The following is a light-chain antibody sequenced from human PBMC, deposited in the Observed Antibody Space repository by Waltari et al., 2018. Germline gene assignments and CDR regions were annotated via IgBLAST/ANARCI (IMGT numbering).Light chain of an antibody. CDR3: QQYNKWLGYS. CDR1: QSIGTN. J-gene: IGKJ2*01. V-gene: IGKV3-15*01. CDR2: GAS. Sequence: IVMTQPPATLSLSPGERATPSCSASQSIGTNLAWFQEKPGQAPRLLIYGASTRATGVPARFSGSGSGTDFTLVISSLQSEDFAVYYCQQYNKWLGYSFGQGTKLEIK.